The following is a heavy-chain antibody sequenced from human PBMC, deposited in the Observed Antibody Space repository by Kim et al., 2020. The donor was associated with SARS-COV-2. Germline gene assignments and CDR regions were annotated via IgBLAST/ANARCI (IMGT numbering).Heavy chain of an antibody. CDR3: AKSIVPAAPWFDP. D-gene: IGHD2-2*01. J-gene: IGHJ5*02. V-gene: IGHV3-30*02. Sequence: YADSVKGRFTISRDNSKNTLYLQMNSLRAEDTAVYYCAKSIVPAAPWFDPWGQGTLVTVSS.